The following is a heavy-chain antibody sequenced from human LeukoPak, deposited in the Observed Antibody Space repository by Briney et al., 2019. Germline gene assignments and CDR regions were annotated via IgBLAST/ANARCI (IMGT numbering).Heavy chain of an antibody. CDR3: ARQRSGGSNY. CDR2: IYYSGST. Sequence: SETLSLTCAVSGASISSYYWGWIRQPPGKGLEWIGNIYYSGSTYYNPSLKSRVTISVDTSKNQFSLKLNSVTAADTAVYYCARQRSGGSNYWGQGTLVTVSS. D-gene: IGHD1-26*01. V-gene: IGHV4-59*04. CDR1: GASISSYY. J-gene: IGHJ4*02.